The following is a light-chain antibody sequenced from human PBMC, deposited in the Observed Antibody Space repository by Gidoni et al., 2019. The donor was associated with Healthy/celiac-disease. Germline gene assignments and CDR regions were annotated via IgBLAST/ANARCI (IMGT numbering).Light chain of an antibody. V-gene: IGLV3-1*01. CDR1: KLGDKY. CDR3: QAWDSSTAVV. J-gene: IGLJ2*01. Sequence: SYELTQPPSVSVSPGQTASITCSGEKLGDKYACWYQQKPGLSPALVIYQDSKRPSGIPERFSGSNSGNTATLTISGTQAMDEADYYCQAWDSSTAVVFGGGTKLTVL. CDR2: QDS.